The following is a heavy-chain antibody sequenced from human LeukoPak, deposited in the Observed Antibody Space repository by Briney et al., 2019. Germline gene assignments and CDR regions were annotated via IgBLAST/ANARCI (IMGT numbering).Heavy chain of an antibody. CDR1: GFTFSSYW. J-gene: IGHJ6*03. CDR3: ARNGNPNYYFFYMDV. CDR2: IKQDGSEK. D-gene: IGHD1-1*01. V-gene: IGHV3-7*03. Sequence: PGGSLRLSCAASGFTFSSYWMSWVRQAPGKGLEWVANIKQDGSEKYYVDSVKGRFTISRDNAKNSLYLQMNSLRVEDMALYYCARNGNPNYYFFYMDVWGKGTTVTVSS.